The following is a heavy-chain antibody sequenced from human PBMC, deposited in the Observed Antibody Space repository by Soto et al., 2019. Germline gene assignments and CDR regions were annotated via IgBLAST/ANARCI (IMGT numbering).Heavy chain of an antibody. CDR3: ARFSGGSYNTYYFYYGMDV. V-gene: IGHV1-18*01. D-gene: IGHD2-15*01. Sequence: ASVKVSCKASGYTFTSYGISWVRQAPGQGLDWMGWISAYNGNTKYAQDLQGRVTMTTDTSTSTAYMELRSLRSDDTAVYYCARFSGGSYNTYYFYYGMDVWGQGATVTVSS. CDR2: ISAYNGNT. CDR1: GYTFTSYG. J-gene: IGHJ6*02.